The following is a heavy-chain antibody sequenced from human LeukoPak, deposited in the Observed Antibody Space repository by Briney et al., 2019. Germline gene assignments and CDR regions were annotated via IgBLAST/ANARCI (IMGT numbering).Heavy chain of an antibody. J-gene: IGHJ4*02. Sequence: PSETLSLTCTVSGGSISNSYWSWIRQPPGKGLEWIGYIHYSGSTNYNPSLKSRVAISVDTSKNQFSLRVTSVTAADTAVYYCARMGGRPSMGALDLDYWGQGTLVTVSS. CDR3: ARMGGRPSMGALDLDY. CDR2: IHYSGST. D-gene: IGHD1-26*01. V-gene: IGHV4-59*08. CDR1: GGSISNSY.